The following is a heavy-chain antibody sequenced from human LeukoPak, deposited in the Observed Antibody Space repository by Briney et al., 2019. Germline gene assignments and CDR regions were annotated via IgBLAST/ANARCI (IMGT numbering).Heavy chain of an antibody. V-gene: IGHV4-34*01. CDR2: INHSGST. CDR1: GGSFSGYY. D-gene: IGHD2-8*01. J-gene: IGHJ3*02. Sequence: PSETLSPSCAVYGGSFSGYYWSWIRQPPGKGLEWIGEINHSGSTNYNPSLKSRVTISVDTSKNQFSLKLSSVTAADTAVYYCARGLRDIVLMVYAIPAFDIWGQGTMVTVSS. CDR3: ARGLRDIVLMVYAIPAFDI.